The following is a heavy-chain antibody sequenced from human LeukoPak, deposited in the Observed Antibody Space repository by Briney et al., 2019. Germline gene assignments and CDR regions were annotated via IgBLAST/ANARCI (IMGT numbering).Heavy chain of an antibody. Sequence: SETLSLTCTVSGGSISSHFWSWIRQPPGKGLEWIGYIYYSGITSYNPSLKSRVTISVDTSKNQFSLRLTSVTAADTAVYYCARDGYSTPSYFDYWGQGTLVNVSS. D-gene: IGHD5-24*01. V-gene: IGHV4-59*11. J-gene: IGHJ4*02. CDR2: IYYSGIT. CDR1: GGSISSHF. CDR3: ARDGYSTPSYFDY.